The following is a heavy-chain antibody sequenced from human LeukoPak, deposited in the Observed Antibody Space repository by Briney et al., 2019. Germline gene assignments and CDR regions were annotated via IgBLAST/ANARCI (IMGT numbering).Heavy chain of an antibody. V-gene: IGHV3-74*01. CDR2: INSDGSST. Sequence: PGGSLRLSCAASGFTFSSYWMHWVRQAPGKGLAWVSRINSDGSSTSYADSVKGRFTISRDNAKNTLYLQMNSLRAEDTAVYYCARVVEWFPGKVDAFDIWGQGTMVTVSS. CDR1: GFTFSSYW. D-gene: IGHD3-3*01. J-gene: IGHJ3*02. CDR3: ARVVEWFPGKVDAFDI.